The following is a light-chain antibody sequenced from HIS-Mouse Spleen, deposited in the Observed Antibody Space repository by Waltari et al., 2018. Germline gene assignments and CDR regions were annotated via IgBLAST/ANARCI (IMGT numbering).Light chain of an antibody. J-gene: IGKJ4*01. Sequence: EIVLTQSPATLSLSPGERATLSCRASQSVSSYLAWYQQKPGQAPRLLIYDASNRATGIPARFSGSGSGTDFTLTISSLEPEDVAVYYCQQYYSTPALTFGGGTKVEIK. CDR1: QSVSSY. V-gene: IGKV3-11*01. CDR2: DAS. CDR3: QQYYSTPALT.